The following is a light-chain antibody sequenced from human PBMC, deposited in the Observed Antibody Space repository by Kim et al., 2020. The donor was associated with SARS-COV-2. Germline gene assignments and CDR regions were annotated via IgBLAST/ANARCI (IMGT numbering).Light chain of an antibody. CDR3: LLAYSGPRV. J-gene: IGLJ3*02. V-gene: IGLV7-46*01. CDR2: DTD. Sequence: PGGTVTLTCGSSTGAVTSGHFPYWFQQKPGKAPRSLIYDTDKKHSWTPARFSGSLRGAKAVLTLSGAQPEDEAEYYCLLAYSGPRVFGGGTQLTVL. CDR1: TGAVTSGHF.